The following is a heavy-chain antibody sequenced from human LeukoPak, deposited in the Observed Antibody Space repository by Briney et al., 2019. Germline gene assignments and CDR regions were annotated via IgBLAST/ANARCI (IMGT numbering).Heavy chain of an antibody. CDR3: AKDFGDYSGWYFDY. J-gene: IGHJ4*02. CDR2: ISHDGNKK. Sequence: GGSLRLSCAAPGFTFGSYNMHWVRQGPGKGLEWVTVISHDGNKKYYADSVKGRFTISRDNSKNTLYLQMNSLRAEDTAIYYCAKDFGDYSGWYFDYWGLGTLVTVSS. CDR1: GFTFGSYN. V-gene: IGHV3-30*18. D-gene: IGHD6-19*01.